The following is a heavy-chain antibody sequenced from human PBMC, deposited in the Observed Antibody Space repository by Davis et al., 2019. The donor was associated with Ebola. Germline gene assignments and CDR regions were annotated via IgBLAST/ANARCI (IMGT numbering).Heavy chain of an antibody. V-gene: IGHV3-30*18. J-gene: IGHJ6*04. CDR2: ISYDGSNK. CDR3: AKDGLDDYGDYYGMDV. D-gene: IGHD4-17*01. CDR1: GFTFSSYG. Sequence: GESLKISCAASGFTFSSYGMHWVRQAPGKGLEWVAVISYDGSNKYYADSVKGRFTISRDNSKNTLYLQMNSLRAEDTAVYYCAKDGLDDYGDYYGMDVWGKGTTVTVSS.